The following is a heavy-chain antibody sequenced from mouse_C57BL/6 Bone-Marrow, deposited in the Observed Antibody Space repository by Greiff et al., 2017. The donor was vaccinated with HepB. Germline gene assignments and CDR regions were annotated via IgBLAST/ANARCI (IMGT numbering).Heavy chain of an antibody. CDR1: GYSITSGYY. CDR2: ISYDGSN. J-gene: IGHJ1*03. V-gene: IGHV3-6*01. Sequence: VQLKESGPGLVKPSQSLSLTCSVTGYSITSGYYWNWIRQFPGNKLEWMGYISYDGSNNYNPSLKNRISITRDTSKNQFFLKLNSVTTEDTATYYCASFYDSSYVHWYFDVWGTGTTVTVSS. D-gene: IGHD1-1*01. CDR3: ASFYDSSYVHWYFDV.